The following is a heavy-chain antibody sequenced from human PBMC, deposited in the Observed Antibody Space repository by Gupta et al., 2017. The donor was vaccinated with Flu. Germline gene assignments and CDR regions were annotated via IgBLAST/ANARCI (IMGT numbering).Heavy chain of an antibody. V-gene: IGHV1-69*01. D-gene: IGHD4-17*01. Sequence: SWVRQAPGQGLEWMGGIITIFGTANYAQKFQGRVTITADESTSTADMELSSLRSEDTAVYDCARVKLDYGGNDPRYYFDYGGQGTLVTVSS. CDR3: ARVKLDYGGNDPRYYFDY. J-gene: IGHJ4*02. CDR2: IITIFGTA.